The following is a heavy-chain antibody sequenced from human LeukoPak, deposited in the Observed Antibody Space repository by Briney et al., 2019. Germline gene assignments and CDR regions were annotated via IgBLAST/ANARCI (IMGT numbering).Heavy chain of an antibody. D-gene: IGHD6-19*01. CDR1: GFAFSAYG. V-gene: IGHV3-30*18. CDR3: AKGLNSGWYGQSFDL. Sequence: GGSLRLSCAFSGFAFSAYGMHWVRQAPGKGLEWVAVLSYDGTNVYYAGSVKGRLTISRDNSKNTLDLQMNSLRAEDTAVYYCAKGLNSGWYGQSFDLWGQGTLVTVSS. CDR2: LSYDGTNV. J-gene: IGHJ4*02.